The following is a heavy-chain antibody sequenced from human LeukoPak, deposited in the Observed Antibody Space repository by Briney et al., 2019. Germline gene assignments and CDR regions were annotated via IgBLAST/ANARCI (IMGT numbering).Heavy chain of an antibody. V-gene: IGHV1-18*01. D-gene: IGHD3-3*01. Sequence: GSSVKVSCKASGGTFSSYGISWVRQAPGQGLEWMGWISAYNGNTNYAQKLQGRVTMTTDTSTSTAYMELRSLRSDDTAVYYCARDVLRFLEWLPPDYWGQGTLVTVSS. CDR1: GGTFSSYG. J-gene: IGHJ4*02. CDR3: ARDVLRFLEWLPPDY. CDR2: ISAYNGNT.